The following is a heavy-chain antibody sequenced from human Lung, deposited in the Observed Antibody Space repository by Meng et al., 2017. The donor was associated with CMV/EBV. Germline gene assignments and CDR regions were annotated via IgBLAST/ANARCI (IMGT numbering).Heavy chain of an antibody. CDR1: GFTFSDYY. J-gene: IGHJ6*02. CDR2: ISSSGSTI. V-gene: IGHV3-11*01. D-gene: IGHD1/OR15-1a*01. CDR3: ARTGTSANYYYYYGMDV. Sequence: GASLKISCAASGFTFSDYYMSWIRQAPGKGLEWVSYISSSGSTIYYADSVKGRFTISRDNAKNSLYLQMNSLRAEDTAVYYCARTGTSANYYYYYGMDVWGQXTTVT.